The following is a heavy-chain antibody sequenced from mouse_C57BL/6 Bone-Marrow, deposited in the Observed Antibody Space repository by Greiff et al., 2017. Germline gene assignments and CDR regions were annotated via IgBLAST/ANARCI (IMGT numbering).Heavy chain of an antibody. V-gene: IGHV2-5*01. J-gene: IGHJ1*03. Sequence: VQLQQSGPGLVQPSQSLSITCTVSGFSLTSYGVHWVRQSPGKGLEWLGVIWRGGSTDYNAAFMSRLSITKDNSKSQVFFQMNSLQADDTAIYYCAKSLPYYGSSWYFDVWGTGTTVTVSS. D-gene: IGHD1-1*01. CDR2: IWRGGST. CDR3: AKSLPYYGSSWYFDV. CDR1: GFSLTSYG.